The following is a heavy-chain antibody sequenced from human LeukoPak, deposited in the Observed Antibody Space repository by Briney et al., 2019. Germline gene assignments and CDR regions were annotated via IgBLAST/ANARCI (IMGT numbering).Heavy chain of an antibody. CDR2: ISTSGSYT. V-gene: IGHV3-21*01. CDR1: GFTFSTYW. D-gene: IGHD1-7*01. J-gene: IGHJ4*02. Sequence: GESLRLSCAASGFTFSTYWMHWVRQAPGKGLEWVSCISTSGSYTYYADSVKGRFTVSRDNAKNSLFLQMNSLRAEDTAIYYCTRDRFGNYDFDQWGQGTLVTVSS. CDR3: TRDRFGNYDFDQ.